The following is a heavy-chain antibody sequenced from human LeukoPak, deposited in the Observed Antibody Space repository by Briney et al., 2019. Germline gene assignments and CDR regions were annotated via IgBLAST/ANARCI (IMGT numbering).Heavy chain of an antibody. CDR3: ARGPKEYPRGPYGDYDLAYYYYGMDV. CDR2: IWYDGSNK. D-gene: IGHD4-17*01. CDR1: GFTFSSYG. J-gene: IGHJ6*02. V-gene: IGHV3-33*01. Sequence: RGSLRLSCAASGFTFSSYGMHWVRQAPGKGLEWVAVIWYDGSNKYYADSVKGRFTISRDNSKNTLYLQMNSLRAEDTAVYYCARGPKEYPRGPYGDYDLAYYYYGMDVWGQGTTVTVSS.